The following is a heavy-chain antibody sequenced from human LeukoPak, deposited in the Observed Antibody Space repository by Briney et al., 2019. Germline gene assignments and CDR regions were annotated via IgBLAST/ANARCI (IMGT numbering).Heavy chain of an antibody. CDR1: GYTFTSYG. CDR2: ISAYNGNT. V-gene: IGHV1-18*01. D-gene: IGHD2-15*01. Sequence: ASVKVSCKASGYTFTSYGISWVRQAPGQGLEWMGWISAYNGNTNYAQKLQGRVTMTTDTSTSTAYMELRSLRSDDTAVYYCAKAGPGYWELVYFDYWGQGTLVTVSS. J-gene: IGHJ4*02. CDR3: AKAGPGYWELVYFDY.